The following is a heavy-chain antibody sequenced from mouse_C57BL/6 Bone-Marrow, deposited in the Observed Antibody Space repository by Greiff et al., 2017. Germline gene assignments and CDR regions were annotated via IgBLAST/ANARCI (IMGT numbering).Heavy chain of an antibody. V-gene: IGHV5-9*01. J-gene: IGHJ1*03. CDR2: ISGGGGNT. CDR1: GFTFSSYT. Sequence: EVKLVESGGGLVKPGGSLKLSCAASGFTFSSYTMSWVRQTPVKRLQWVAAISGGGGNTYYPDSVKGRFTISRDNDKNILYLQMSSRRSEDTALYYCSRQVTTVLATKYFDVWGTGTTVTVSS. D-gene: IGHD1-1*01. CDR3: SRQVTTVLATKYFDV.